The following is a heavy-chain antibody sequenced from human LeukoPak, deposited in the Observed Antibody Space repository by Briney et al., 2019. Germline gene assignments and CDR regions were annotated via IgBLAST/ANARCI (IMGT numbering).Heavy chain of an antibody. D-gene: IGHD3-10*01. CDR2: IYSGGST. CDR1: GFIVSRNY. CDR3: ARDRITMVRGVIHAGMDV. Sequence: GGSLRLSCAASGFIVSRNYMSWVRQAAGKGLEWVSVIYSGGSTYYADSVKGRFTISRDNSKNTLYLQMNNLRAEDTAVYYCARDRITMVRGVIHAGMDVWGQGTTVTVSS. V-gene: IGHV3-66*01. J-gene: IGHJ6*02.